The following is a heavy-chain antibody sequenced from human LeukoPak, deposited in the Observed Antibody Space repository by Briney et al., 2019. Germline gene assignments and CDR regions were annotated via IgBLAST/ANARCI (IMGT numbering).Heavy chain of an antibody. V-gene: IGHV7-4-1*02. CDR1: GYTFTSYA. CDR2: INTNTGNP. Sequence: ASVKVSCKASGYTFTSYAMNWVRQAPGQGLEWRGWINTNTGNPTYAQGFTGGVVFSLDTSFSTAYLQISSLKAEDTAVYYCARVVTSVLLWFGGFDPWGQGTLVTVSS. CDR3: ARVVTSVLLWFGGFDP. J-gene: IGHJ5*02. D-gene: IGHD3-10*01.